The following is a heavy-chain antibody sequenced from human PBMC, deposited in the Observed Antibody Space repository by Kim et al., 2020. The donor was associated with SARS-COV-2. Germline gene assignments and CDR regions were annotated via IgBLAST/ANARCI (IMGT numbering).Heavy chain of an antibody. CDR1: GFTFSSYA. V-gene: IGHV3-23*01. D-gene: IGHD3-10*01. CDR3: AKGENYGSERPYYYGMDV. J-gene: IGHJ6*02. CDR2: ISGSGGST. Sequence: GGSLRLSCAASGFTFSSYAMSWVRQAPGKGLEWVSAISGSGGSTYYADSVKGRFTISRDNSKNTLYLQMNSLRAEDTAVYYCAKGENYGSERPYYYGMDVWGQGTTVTVSS.